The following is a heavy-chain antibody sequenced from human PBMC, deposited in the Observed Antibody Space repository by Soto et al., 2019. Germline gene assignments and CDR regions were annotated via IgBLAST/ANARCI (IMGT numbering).Heavy chain of an antibody. CDR3: ARTTTYYDYIWGSYRPKDFDF. CDR1: GDSFSSGGYY. D-gene: IGHD3-16*02. V-gene: IGHV4-31*03. CDR2: VFYRGTT. Sequence: QVLPQESGPGLVKPSQTLSLTCTVSGDSFSSGGYYWSWIRQHPGKGLEWIGYVFYRGTTYYSPSLTSRVSISVDTSKSQFSLSLSSVTAADTAVYYCARTTTYYDYIWGSYRPKDFDFWGQGTLVTVSS. J-gene: IGHJ4*02.